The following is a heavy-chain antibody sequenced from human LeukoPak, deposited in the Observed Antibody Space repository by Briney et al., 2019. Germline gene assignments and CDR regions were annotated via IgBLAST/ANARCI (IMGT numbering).Heavy chain of an antibody. Sequence: GGSLRLSCAASGFTFSIYGMHWVRQAPGKGLEWVAVIWYDGSNKYYADSVKGRFTISRDNSKNTLYLQMNSLRAEDTAVYYCARDRRSSGWIDYWGQGTLVTVSS. CDR3: ARDRRSSGWIDY. CDR2: IWYDGSNK. V-gene: IGHV3-33*01. CDR1: GFTFSIYG. J-gene: IGHJ4*02. D-gene: IGHD6-19*01.